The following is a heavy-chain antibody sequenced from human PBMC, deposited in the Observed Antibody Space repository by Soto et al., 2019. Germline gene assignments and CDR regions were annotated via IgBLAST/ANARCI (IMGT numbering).Heavy chain of an antibody. CDR3: ARVKEPDALNYYDSSGYYYFDY. CDR2: IYYSGST. Sequence: PSETLSLTCTVSGGSISSYYWSWIRQPPGKGLEWIGYIYYSGSTNYNPSLKSRVTISVDTSKNQFSLKLSSVTAADTAVYYCARVKEPDALNYYDSSGYYYFDYWGQGTLVTVSS. J-gene: IGHJ4*02. D-gene: IGHD3-22*01. CDR1: GGSISSYY. V-gene: IGHV4-59*01.